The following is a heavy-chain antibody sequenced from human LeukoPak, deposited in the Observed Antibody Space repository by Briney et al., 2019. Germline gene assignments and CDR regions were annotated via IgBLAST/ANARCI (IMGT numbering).Heavy chain of an antibody. J-gene: IGHJ4*02. V-gene: IGHV3-11*04. CDR2: ISSGGTII. Sequence: GGSLRLSCAASGFSFSDYYMSWIRQAPGKGLEWVSYISSGGTIIYQADSVKGRFTISRANAKNTLYLQMNSLRAEDTTVYYCARGTSWYIDYWGQGTPVTVSS. CDR1: GFSFSDYY. CDR3: ARGTSWYIDY. D-gene: IGHD6-13*01.